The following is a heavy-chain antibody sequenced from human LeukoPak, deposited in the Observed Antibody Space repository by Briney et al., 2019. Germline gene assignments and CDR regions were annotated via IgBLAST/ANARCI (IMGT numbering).Heavy chain of an antibody. CDR1: GYTFTSYY. CDR3: ARSVDSSSWLYYYYGMDV. Sequence: GASVKVSCKASGYTFTSYYMHWVRQAPGQGLEWMGWINPNSGGTNYAQKFQGRVTMTRDTSISTAYMELSRLRSDDTAAYYCARSVDSSSWLYYYYGMDVWGQGTTVTVSS. CDR2: INPNSGGT. D-gene: IGHD6-13*01. J-gene: IGHJ6*02. V-gene: IGHV1-2*02.